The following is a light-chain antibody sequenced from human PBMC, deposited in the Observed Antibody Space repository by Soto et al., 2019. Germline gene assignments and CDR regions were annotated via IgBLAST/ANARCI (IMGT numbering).Light chain of an antibody. J-gene: IGKJ4*01. V-gene: IGKV3-11*01. CDR1: QSFINY. CDR2: DTS. CDR3: QQYNNWPRAT. Sequence: EIVLTQSPATLSLSPGERATLSCRASQSFINYLAWYQQKPGQAPRLLIYDTSNRATGIPARFSGSGSGTEFKLTISSLQSEEFGVYYCQQYNNWPRATFGGGTKVDIK.